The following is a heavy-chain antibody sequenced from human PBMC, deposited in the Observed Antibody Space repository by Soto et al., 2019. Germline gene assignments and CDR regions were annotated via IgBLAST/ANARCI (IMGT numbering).Heavy chain of an antibody. J-gene: IGHJ4*02. D-gene: IGHD3-3*01. CDR1: GFTFSSYA. CDR3: ARTHDFWSGWADY. V-gene: IGHV3-30-3*01. CDR2: ISYDGSNK. Sequence: PGGSLRLSCAASGFTFSSYAMHWVRQAPGKGLEWVAVISYDGSNKYYADSVKGRFTISRDNSKNTLYLQMNSLRPDDTAVYYCARTHDFWSGWADYWGQGTLVTVSS.